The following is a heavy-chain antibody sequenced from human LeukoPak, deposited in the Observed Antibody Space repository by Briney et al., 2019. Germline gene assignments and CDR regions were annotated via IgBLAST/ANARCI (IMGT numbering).Heavy chain of an antibody. Sequence: GGSLRLSCAASGFTFSSYAINWVRQAPGKGLEWVSSINASGGSTYYADSVKGRFTISRDNSKNTLYLQMNSLRAEDTAVYYCAKPAKTDYADYWGQGTLVTVSS. CDR3: AKPAKTDYADY. D-gene: IGHD1-14*01. J-gene: IGHJ4*02. V-gene: IGHV3-23*01. CDR2: INASGGST. CDR1: GFTFSSYA.